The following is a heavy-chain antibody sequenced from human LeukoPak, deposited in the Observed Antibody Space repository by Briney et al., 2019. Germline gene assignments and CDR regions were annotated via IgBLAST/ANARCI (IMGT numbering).Heavy chain of an antibody. CDR3: AREGAFDT. J-gene: IGHJ3*02. CDR2: IYASGST. V-gene: IGHV4-61*02. CDR1: GDSISNLNYY. Sequence: SEILSLTCTVSGDSISNLNYYWSWIRQPAGKGLEWIGRIYASGSTNYNPSLKSRVTISLDTSKNQFTLRLRSMTAADTAVYYCAREGAFDTWGQGTMVTVSS.